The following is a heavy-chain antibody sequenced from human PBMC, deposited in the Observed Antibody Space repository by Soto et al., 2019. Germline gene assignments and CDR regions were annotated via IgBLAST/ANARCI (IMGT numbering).Heavy chain of an antibody. V-gene: IGHV1-18*01. D-gene: IGHD3-9*01. CDR1: GYTFTNYG. Sequence: GASVKVSCKASGYTFTNYGITWVRQAPGQGLEWMGWISNYNGKTNYAQILQGRVTMTTDTSTRTAYMELTSLRSDDTATYYCARVQNYDILTGPSHSIDVWGQGTKVTVSS. J-gene: IGHJ6*02. CDR3: ARVQNYDILTGPSHSIDV. CDR2: ISNYNGKT.